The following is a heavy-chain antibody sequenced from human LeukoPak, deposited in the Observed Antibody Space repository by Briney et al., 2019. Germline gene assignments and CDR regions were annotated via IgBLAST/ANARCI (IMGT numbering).Heavy chain of an antibody. CDR1: GYSIRSGYY. Sequence: SETLSLTCTVSGYSIRSGYYWGWIRQPPGKGLEWIGSIYHSGGTHYNPSLKSRVTISVDTSKNQFSLKLSSVTAADTAVYYCARDRIYGSGSDHFDYWGQGTLVTVSS. CDR2: IYHSGGT. V-gene: IGHV4-38-2*02. D-gene: IGHD3-10*01. J-gene: IGHJ4*02. CDR3: ARDRIYGSGSDHFDY.